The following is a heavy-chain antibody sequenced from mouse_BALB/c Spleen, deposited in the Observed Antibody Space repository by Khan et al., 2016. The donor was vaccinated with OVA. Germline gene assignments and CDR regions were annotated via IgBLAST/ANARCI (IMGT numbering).Heavy chain of an antibody. V-gene: IGHV5-17*02. CDR2: ISSGSSTI. J-gene: IGHJ1*01. D-gene: IGHD2-5*01. CDR1: GFTFSSFG. Sequence: EVELVESGGGLVQPGGSRKLSCAASGFTFSSFGMHWVRQAPKKGLEWVAYISSGSSTIYYADTVKGRFTISRDNPKNTLFLQMTSLRSEDTAMYYCARSGSNFYWYFDVWGAGTSVTVSS. CDR3: ARSGSNFYWYFDV.